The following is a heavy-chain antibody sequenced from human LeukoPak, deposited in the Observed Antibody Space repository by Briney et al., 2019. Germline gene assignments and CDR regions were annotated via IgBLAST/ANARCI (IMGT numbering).Heavy chain of an antibody. Sequence: PSETLSLTCAVYGGSFSGYYWSWIRQPPGKGLEWIGEINHSGSTNYNPSLKSRVTISVDTSENQFSLKLNFVTAADTAVYYCARVARSLLLKGYFDYWGQGTLVTVSS. D-gene: IGHD3-16*01. CDR1: GGSFSGYY. CDR2: INHSGST. J-gene: IGHJ4*02. CDR3: ARVARSLLLKGYFDY. V-gene: IGHV4-34*01.